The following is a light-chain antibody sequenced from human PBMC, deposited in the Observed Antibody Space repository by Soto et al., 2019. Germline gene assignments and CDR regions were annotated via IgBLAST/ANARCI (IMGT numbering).Light chain of an antibody. CDR2: KAS. CDR1: QSISSR. J-gene: IGKJ1*01. V-gene: IGKV1-5*03. Sequence: DIQMTQSPSTLSASVGDRVTITWRASQSISSRLAWYQQKPGKVPKLLIYKASSLESGVPSRFSGSGSGTEFTLTISSLQPDDFATYYCQQYDSYSWTFGQGTKVEI. CDR3: QQYDSYSWT.